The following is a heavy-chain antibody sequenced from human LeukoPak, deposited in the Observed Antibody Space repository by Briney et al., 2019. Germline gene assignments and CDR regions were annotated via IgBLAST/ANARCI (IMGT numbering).Heavy chain of an antibody. D-gene: IGHD1-26*01. CDR1: GCTFTSYG. V-gene: IGHV1-18*01. Sequence: ASVKVSCKASGCTFTSYGISWVRQAPGQGLEWMGWISAYNGNTNYAQKLQGRVTMTTDTSTSTAYMELRSLRSDDTAVYYCASSYYSGWSRIVGVSYYFDYWGQGTLVTVSS. CDR2: ISAYNGNT. CDR3: ASSYYSGWSRIVGVSYYFDY. J-gene: IGHJ4*02.